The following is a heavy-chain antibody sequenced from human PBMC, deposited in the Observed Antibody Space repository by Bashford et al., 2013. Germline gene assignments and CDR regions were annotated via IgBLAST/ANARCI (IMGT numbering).Heavy chain of an antibody. CDR1: GFTFSSYW. V-gene: IGHV3-7*01. Sequence: GSLRLSCAASGFTFSSYWMSWVRQAPGKGLEWVANIKQDGSEKYYVDSVKGRFTISRDNAKNSLYLQMNSLRAEDTAVYYCARDYYGSGSYRDMDVWGQGTTVTVSS. CDR3: ARDYYGSGSYRDMDV. D-gene: IGHD3-10*01. CDR2: IKQDGSEK. J-gene: IGHJ6*02.